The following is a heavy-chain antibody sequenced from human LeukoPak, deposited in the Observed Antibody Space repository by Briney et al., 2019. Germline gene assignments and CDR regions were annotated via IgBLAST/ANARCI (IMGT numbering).Heavy chain of an antibody. V-gene: IGHV3-23*01. CDR2: ITSTGEST. CDR1: EFTFSIYA. Sequence: GGSLRLSCAASEFTFSIYAMRWVRQAPGRGLEWVASITSTGESTWYAGSVKGRFTISRDNSKYTVYLQMNSLRAEDTAIYYCAKDRPNYFGTNGHYYRRDGDFWGQGTLVTVSS. CDR3: AKDRPNYFGTNGHYYRRDGDF. D-gene: IGHD3-22*01. J-gene: IGHJ4*02.